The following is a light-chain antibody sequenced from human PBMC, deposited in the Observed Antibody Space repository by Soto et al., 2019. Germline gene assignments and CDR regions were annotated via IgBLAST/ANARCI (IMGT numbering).Light chain of an antibody. CDR3: SSYTSTNTVV. CDR2: DVT. V-gene: IGLV2-14*03. CDR1: SSDIGGYNF. J-gene: IGLJ2*01. Sequence: QSALTQPASVSGSPGQSITISCTGTSSDIGGYNFVSWYQQHPGKAPKLMFYDVTNRPSGVSNRFSGSKSGNTASLTIPGLQADDEAVYYCSSYTSTNTVVFGGGTKLTVL.